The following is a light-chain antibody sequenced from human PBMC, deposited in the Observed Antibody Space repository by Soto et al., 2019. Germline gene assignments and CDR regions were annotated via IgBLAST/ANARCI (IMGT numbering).Light chain of an antibody. CDR3: QQYNNWPPWT. CDR1: QSVSNN. J-gene: IGKJ1*01. CDR2: GAS. Sequence: EIVMTQSPATLSVSPGERATLSCRASQSVSNNLAWYQQRPGQAPRLLIYGASTRATGIPARFSGSGSGTAFTLTISSLQSEDCAVYYCQQYNNWPPWTFGQGTKVEVK. V-gene: IGKV3-15*01.